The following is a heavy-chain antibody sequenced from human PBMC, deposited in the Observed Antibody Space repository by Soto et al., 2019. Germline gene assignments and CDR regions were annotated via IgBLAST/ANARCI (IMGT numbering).Heavy chain of an antibody. CDR3: ARTRISTSSDDFDV. CDR1: GYIFTRYW. V-gene: IGHV5-51*01. D-gene: IGHD6-6*01. J-gene: IGHJ3*01. CDR2: VYPGDSDT. Sequence: GESLKISCKGSGYIFTRYWIGWVRQMPGKGLEWMGMVYPGDSDTRYRPSFQGQVTISADKSISTAYLQWGSLKASDTAMYYCARTRISTSSDDFDVWGQGTMVTV.